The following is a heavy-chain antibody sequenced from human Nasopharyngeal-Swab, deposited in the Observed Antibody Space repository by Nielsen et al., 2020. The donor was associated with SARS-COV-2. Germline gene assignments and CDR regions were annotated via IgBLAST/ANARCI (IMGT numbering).Heavy chain of an antibody. D-gene: IGHD4-23*01. CDR1: GYRFTRYW. V-gene: IGHV5-51*01. J-gene: IGHJ3*02. Sequence: GESLKISCKGSGYRFTRYWIGLVRQMPGKGLEWMGIIYPGDSDTRYSPSFQGQVTISADKSISTAYLQWSRLKASDTAMYYCARMTVGDAFDIWGQGTMVTVSS. CDR3: ARMTVGDAFDI. CDR2: IYPGDSDT.